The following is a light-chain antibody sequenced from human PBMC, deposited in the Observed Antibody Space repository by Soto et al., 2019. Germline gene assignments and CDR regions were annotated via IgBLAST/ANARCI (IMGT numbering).Light chain of an antibody. CDR1: SSNIGGNP. CDR3: AAFYDSLNGWV. Sequence: QSVLTQPPSASGTPGQRVTISCSGSSSNIGGNPVVWYQQLPGTAPKLFIYGTDQRPSGVPDRFSGSKSGTAASLAISGLQSEDEADYYCAAFYDSLNGWVFGGGTKLTVL. CDR2: GTD. J-gene: IGLJ3*02. V-gene: IGLV1-44*01.